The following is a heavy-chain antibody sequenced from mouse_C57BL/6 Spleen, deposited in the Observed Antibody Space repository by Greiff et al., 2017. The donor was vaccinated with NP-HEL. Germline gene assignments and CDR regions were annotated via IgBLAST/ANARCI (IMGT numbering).Heavy chain of an antibody. J-gene: IGHJ2*01. V-gene: IGHV3-6*01. D-gene: IGHD1-1*01. Sequence: EVKLMESGPGLVKPSQSLSLTCSVTGSSITSGYYWNWIRQFPGNKLEWMGYISYDGSNNYNPSLKNRISITRDTSKNQFFLKLNSVTTEDTATYYCARGDYGSSTFDYWGQGTTLTVSS. CDR3: ARGDYGSSTFDY. CDR1: GSSITSGYY. CDR2: ISYDGSN.